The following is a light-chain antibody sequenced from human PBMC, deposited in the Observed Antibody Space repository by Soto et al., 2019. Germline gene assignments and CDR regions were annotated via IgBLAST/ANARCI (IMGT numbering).Light chain of an antibody. V-gene: IGKV1-5*03. CDR3: QHYNSYSEA. CDR1: QTISSW. CDR2: KAS. J-gene: IGKJ1*01. Sequence: DIQMTQSPSTLSGSVGDRVTITCRASQTISSWLAWYQQKPGKAPKLLIYKASTLKSVVPSRFSGSGSGTEFTLTISILQPDDFATYYGQHYNSYSEAFGQGTKVELK.